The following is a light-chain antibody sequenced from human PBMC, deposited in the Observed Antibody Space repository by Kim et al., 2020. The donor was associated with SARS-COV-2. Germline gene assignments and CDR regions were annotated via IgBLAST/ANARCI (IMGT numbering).Light chain of an antibody. Sequence: VSQGQTDSITCSGDKLGDKYACWYQQKTGQSPVLVIYQDRKRPSGIPERFSGSNSGNTATLTISGTQAMDEADYYCQAWDSSTVVFGGGTKLTVL. V-gene: IGLV3-1*01. CDR3: QAWDSSTVV. J-gene: IGLJ2*01. CDR1: KLGDKY. CDR2: QDR.